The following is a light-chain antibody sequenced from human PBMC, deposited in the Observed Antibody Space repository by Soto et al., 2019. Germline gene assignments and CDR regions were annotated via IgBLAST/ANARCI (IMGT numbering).Light chain of an antibody. CDR2: DVS. V-gene: IGLV2-14*01. Sequence: QSALTQPASVSGSPGQSITISCTGTSSDVGAYNYVSWYQQHPVKAPKLMIYDVSSRPSGISNRFSGSKSGNTASLTISGVQADDEADYYCSSYASSSTVIFGGGTKVTVL. J-gene: IGLJ2*01. CDR3: SSYASSSTVI. CDR1: SSDVGAYNY.